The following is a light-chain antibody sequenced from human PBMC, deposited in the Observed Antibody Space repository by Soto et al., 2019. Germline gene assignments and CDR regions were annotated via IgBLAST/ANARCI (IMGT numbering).Light chain of an antibody. J-gene: IGLJ1*01. CDR1: SSDVGSYNL. CDR2: EVS. V-gene: IGLV2-23*02. CDR3: CSYAGSSTFSYV. Sequence: QSVLTQPASVSGSPGQSITISCTGTSSDVGSYNLVSWYQQHPGKAPKLMIYEVSKRPSGVSNRFSGSKSGNTASLTISGLQAEDEADYCCCSYAGSSTFSYVFGTGTKATVL.